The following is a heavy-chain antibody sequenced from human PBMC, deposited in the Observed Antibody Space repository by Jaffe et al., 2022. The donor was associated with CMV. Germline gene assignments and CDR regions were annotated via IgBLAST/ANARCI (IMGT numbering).Heavy chain of an antibody. D-gene: IGHD1-26*01. Sequence: QVQLQESGPGLVKPSETLSLTCTVSGGSISSYYWSWIRQPPGKGLEWIGYIYYSGSTNYNPSLKSRVTISVDTSKNQFSLKLSSVTAADTAVYYCARGSLVGGSYSRWFDPWGQGTLVTVSS. CDR1: GGSISSYY. J-gene: IGHJ5*02. CDR3: ARGSLVGGSYSRWFDP. CDR2: IYYSGST. V-gene: IGHV4-59*01.